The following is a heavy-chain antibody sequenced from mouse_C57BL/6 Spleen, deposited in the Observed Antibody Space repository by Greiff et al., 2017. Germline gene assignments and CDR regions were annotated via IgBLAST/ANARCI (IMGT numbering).Heavy chain of an antibody. CDR1: GYAFSSSW. CDR3: ARWGLDWYFDV. CDR2: IYPGDGDT. D-gene: IGHD3-3*01. Sequence: QVQLQQSGPELVKPGASVKISCKASGYAFSSSWMNWVKQRPGKGLEWIGRIYPGDGDTNYNGKFKGKATLTADKSSSTAYMQLSSLTSEDSAVYFYARWGLDWYFDVWGTGTTVTVSS. J-gene: IGHJ1*03. V-gene: IGHV1-82*01.